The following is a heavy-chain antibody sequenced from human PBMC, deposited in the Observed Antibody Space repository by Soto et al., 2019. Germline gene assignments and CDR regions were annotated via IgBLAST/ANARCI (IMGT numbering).Heavy chain of an antibody. CDR3: AKGDSGNHDDY. Sequence: SETLSLTCAVYGGSFSGYYWSWIRQPPGKGLEWIGEINHSGSTNYNPSLKSRVTISVDTSKNQFSLKLSSVTAADTAVYYCAKGDSGNHDDYWGQGTLVTVSS. CDR2: INHSGST. CDR1: GGSFSGYY. V-gene: IGHV4-34*01. D-gene: IGHD6-13*01. J-gene: IGHJ4*02.